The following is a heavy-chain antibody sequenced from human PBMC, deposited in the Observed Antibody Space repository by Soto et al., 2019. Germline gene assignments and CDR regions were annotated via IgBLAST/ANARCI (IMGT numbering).Heavy chain of an antibody. CDR3: ASSPLPYSSGWYFDY. CDR2: ISAYNGNT. V-gene: IGHV1-18*01. J-gene: IGHJ4*02. Sequence: ASVKVSCKASGYTFTSYGISWVRQAPGQGLEWMGWISAYNGNTNYAQKLQGRVTMTTDASTSTAYMELRSLRSDDTAVYYCASSPLPYSSGWYFDYWGQGTLVTVSS. D-gene: IGHD6-19*01. CDR1: GYTFTSYG.